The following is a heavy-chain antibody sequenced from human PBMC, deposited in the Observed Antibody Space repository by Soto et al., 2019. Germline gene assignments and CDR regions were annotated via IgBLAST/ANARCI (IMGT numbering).Heavy chain of an antibody. Sequence: QVQVVQSGAEVKKPGASVKVSCKASGYTFTDYYMHWIRQAPGQGLEWIGWIAPHRDGTEFAQKFQGRITLTGDTSTSTAYMELSGLTSADTAVYFCARGPYGDNAFDIWGQGTVVTVSS. CDR3: ARGPYGDNAFDI. V-gene: IGHV1-2*02. D-gene: IGHD4-17*01. CDR1: GYTFTDYY. CDR2: IAPHRDGT. J-gene: IGHJ3*02.